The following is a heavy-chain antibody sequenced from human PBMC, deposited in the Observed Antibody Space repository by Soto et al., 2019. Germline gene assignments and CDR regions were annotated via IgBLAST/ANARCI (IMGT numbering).Heavy chain of an antibody. Sequence: QVQLQESGPGLVKPSGTLSLTCAVSGVSISRSQWWSWVRQPPGKGLEWIREIYHIERTNYNPSLKSRLTMSLDNSKSQVSLKLISVTAADTATYYCGRTKDYFYGVDVWGKGTTVTVSS. J-gene: IGHJ6*04. CDR2: IYHIERT. CDR1: GVSISRSQW. CDR3: GRTKDYFYGVDV. V-gene: IGHV4-4*02.